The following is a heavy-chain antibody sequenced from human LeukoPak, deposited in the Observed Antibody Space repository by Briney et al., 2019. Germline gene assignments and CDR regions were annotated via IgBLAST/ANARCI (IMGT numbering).Heavy chain of an antibody. CDR1: GFTFSSYA. D-gene: IGHD3-22*01. Sequence: GGSLRLPCAASGFTFSSYAMSWVRQAPGKGLEWVSAISGSGGSTYYADSVKGRFTISRDNSKNTLYLQMNSLRAEDTAVYYCAKDDRNVRRIRSIWAELDYWGQGTLVTVSS. V-gene: IGHV3-23*01. J-gene: IGHJ4*02. CDR3: AKDDRNVRRIRSIWAELDY. CDR2: ISGSGGST.